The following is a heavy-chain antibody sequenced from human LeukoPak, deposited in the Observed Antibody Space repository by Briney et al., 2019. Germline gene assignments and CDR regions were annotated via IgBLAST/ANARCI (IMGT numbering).Heavy chain of an antibody. CDR1: GFTFSSYA. V-gene: IGHV3-23*01. D-gene: IGHD3-16*01. J-gene: IGHJ4*02. CDR2: ISGSGVST. CDR3: SKGPRMGVDPLYYFDY. Sequence: GGSLRLSCAASGFTFSSYAMSWVRQAPGTGLEWVSGISGSGVSTYYADSVKGRFTISRDNSKNTLCLQMTSVRAEATALYYSSKGPRMGVDPLYYFDYWGEGTLVAVSS.